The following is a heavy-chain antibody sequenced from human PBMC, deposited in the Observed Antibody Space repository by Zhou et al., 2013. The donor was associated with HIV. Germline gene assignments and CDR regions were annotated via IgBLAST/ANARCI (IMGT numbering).Heavy chain of an antibody. Sequence: QVQLQESGPGLVKPSETLSLTCTVSGGSIISQYWSWIRQPPGKGLEWIGYISYSGTTNYNPSLKSRLTISIDTSKNXFSLNVTSVTAADTAVYYCARVNSPYYFDYWGQGTLVSVSS. CDR1: GGSIISQY. CDR3: ARVNSPYYFDY. J-gene: IGHJ4*02. V-gene: IGHV4-59*11. CDR2: ISYSGTT.